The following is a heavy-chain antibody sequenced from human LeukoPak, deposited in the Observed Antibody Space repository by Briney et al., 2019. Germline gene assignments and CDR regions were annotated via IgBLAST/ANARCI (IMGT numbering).Heavy chain of an antibody. Sequence: PSETLSLTCTVSGGSISSYYWSWIRQPPGKGLEWIGYIYYSGSTNYNPPLKSRVTISVDTSKNQFSLKLSSVTAADTAVYYCARDPGSGWLLGQYYYYGMDVWGQGTTVTVSS. J-gene: IGHJ6*02. CDR1: GGSISSYY. D-gene: IGHD6-19*01. V-gene: IGHV4-59*01. CDR3: ARDPGSGWLLGQYYYYGMDV. CDR2: IYYSGST.